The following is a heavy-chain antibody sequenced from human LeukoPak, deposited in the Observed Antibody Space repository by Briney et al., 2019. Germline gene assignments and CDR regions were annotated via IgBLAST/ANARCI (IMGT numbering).Heavy chain of an antibody. CDR1: AFSFSNYN. V-gene: IGHV3-21*01. Sequence: GGSLRLSCAASAFSFSNYNMNWVRQAPGKGLEWVSSISSSSSYIYYADSVKGRFTISRDNSKNTLYLQMNSLRAEDTAVYYCARSGSSWYFAKYYFDYWGQGTLVTVSS. CDR2: ISSSSSYI. D-gene: IGHD6-13*01. CDR3: ARSGSSWYFAKYYFDY. J-gene: IGHJ4*02.